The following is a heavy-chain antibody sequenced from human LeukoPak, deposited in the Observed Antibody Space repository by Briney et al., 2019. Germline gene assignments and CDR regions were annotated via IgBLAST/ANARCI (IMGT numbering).Heavy chain of an antibody. Sequence: SETLSLTCAVYGGSFSGYYWSWIRQPPGKGREWIGEINHSGSTNYNPSLKSRVTISVDTSKNQFSLTLSSVTAADTAVYYCAKDLIKVGPSRFRNYYYYMDVWGKGTTVTVSS. D-gene: IGHD1-26*01. CDR1: GGSFSGYY. V-gene: IGHV4-34*01. J-gene: IGHJ6*03. CDR3: AKDLIKVGPSRFRNYYYYMDV. CDR2: INHSGST.